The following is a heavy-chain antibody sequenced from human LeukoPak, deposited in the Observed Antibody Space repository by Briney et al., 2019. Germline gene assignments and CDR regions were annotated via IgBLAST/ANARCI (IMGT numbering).Heavy chain of an antibody. CDR3: ARMGYSSGWLG. CDR1: GFTFSSYS. CDR2: ITRNSSTR. D-gene: IGHD6-19*01. J-gene: IGHJ4*02. Sequence: GGSLRLSCAASGFTFSSYSMNWVRQAPGKGLEWVSYITRNSSTRYYADSVKGRFTISRDNAKNSLYLQMNSLRAEDTAVYYCARMGYSSGWLGWGQGTLVTVSS. V-gene: IGHV3-48*01.